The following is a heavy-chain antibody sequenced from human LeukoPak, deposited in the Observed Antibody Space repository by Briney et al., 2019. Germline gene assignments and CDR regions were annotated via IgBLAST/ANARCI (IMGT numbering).Heavy chain of an antibody. V-gene: IGHV4-59*01. D-gene: IGHD6-19*01. CDR2: IYYSGST. J-gene: IGHJ4*02. CDR3: ATAPASMRSIAVAGYYFDY. CDR1: GGSISSYY. Sequence: KASETLSLTCTVSGGSISSYYWSWIRQPPGKGLEWIGYIYYSGSTNYNPSLKSRVTIPVDTSKNQFSLKLSSVTAADTAVYYCATAPASMRSIAVAGYYFDYWGQGTLVNVSS.